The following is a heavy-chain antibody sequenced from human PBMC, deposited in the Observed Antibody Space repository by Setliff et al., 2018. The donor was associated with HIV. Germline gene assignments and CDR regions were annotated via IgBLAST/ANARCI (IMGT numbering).Heavy chain of an antibody. V-gene: IGHV4-59*01. CDR3: ARDAELPGPPVHDAFDL. J-gene: IGHJ3*01. Sequence: SETLSLTCNVSGGSISNYYWTWMRQPPGEGLEWIAYISYSGNANYHPALRSRLTITRDTSKNQVSLTLRSVTAEDTAIYFCARDAELPGPPVHDAFDLWGPGTMVTVSS. CDR2: ISYSGNA. D-gene: IGHD1-1*01. CDR1: GGSISNYY.